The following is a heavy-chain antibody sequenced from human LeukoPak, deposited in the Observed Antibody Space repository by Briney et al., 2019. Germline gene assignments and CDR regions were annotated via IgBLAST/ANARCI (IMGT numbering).Heavy chain of an antibody. CDR3: ARMGRRGYFDY. V-gene: IGHV4-59*01. J-gene: IGHJ4*02. Sequence: SETLSLTCTVSGGSISSYYWSWIRQPPGKGLEWIGYIYYSGSTNYNPSLKSRVTISVDTSKNQSSLKLSSVTAADTAVYYCARMGRRGYFDYWGQGTLVTVSS. D-gene: IGHD1-26*01. CDR2: IYYSGST. CDR1: GGSISSYY.